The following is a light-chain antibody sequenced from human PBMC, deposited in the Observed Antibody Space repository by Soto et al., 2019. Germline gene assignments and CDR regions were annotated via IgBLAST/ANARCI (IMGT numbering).Light chain of an antibody. CDR2: EVS. V-gene: IGKV2D-29*01. CDR1: QSLLHSDGKTY. J-gene: IGKJ4*01. Sequence: DVVMTQTPLSLSVTPGQPASISCRSSQSLLHSDGKTYLYWYLQKAGQPPQLLIYEVSNRFPGVPDRFSGSGSETDFTLIISRVEAEDVGVYYCMQSIELPRTFGGGTKVEIK. CDR3: MQSIELPRT.